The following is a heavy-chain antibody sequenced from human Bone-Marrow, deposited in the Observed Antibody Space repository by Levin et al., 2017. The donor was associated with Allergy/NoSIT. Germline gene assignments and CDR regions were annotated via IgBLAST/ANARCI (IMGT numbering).Heavy chain of an antibody. CDR3: ARAGITGYQPDY. V-gene: IGHV3-72*01. CDR2: IRNKANGHTT. CDR1: GFSLTDHY. J-gene: IGHJ4*02. Sequence: GGSLRLSCEASGFSLTDHYMDWVRQAPGKGLEWIGSIRNKANGHTTEYAASVNGRFTISRDDSKNSLLLQMNSLKTEDSAVYYCARAGITGYQPDYWGQGTLVTVSS. D-gene: IGHD1-20*01.